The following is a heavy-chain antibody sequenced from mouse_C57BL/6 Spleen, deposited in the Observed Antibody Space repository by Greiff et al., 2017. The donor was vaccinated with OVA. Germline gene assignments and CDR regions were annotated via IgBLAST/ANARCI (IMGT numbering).Heavy chain of an antibody. V-gene: IGHV5-4*01. J-gene: IGHJ2*01. CDR3: ARDYYGLDY. CDR2: ISDGGSYT. D-gene: IGHD1-2*01. CDR1: GFTFSSYA. Sequence: EVQVVESGGGLVKPGGSLKLSCAASGFTFSSYAMSWVRQTPEKRLEWVATISDGGSYTYYPDNVKGRFTISRDNAKNNLYLQMSHLKSEDTAMYYCARDYYGLDYWGQGTTLTVSS.